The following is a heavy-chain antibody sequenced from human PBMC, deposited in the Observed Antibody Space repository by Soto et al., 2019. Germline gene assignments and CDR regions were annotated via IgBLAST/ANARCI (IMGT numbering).Heavy chain of an antibody. Sequence: GGSLRLACAASGFTFSSYAMSWVRQAPGKGLEWVSAISGSGGSTYYADSVKGRFTISRDNSKNTLYLQMNSLRAEDTAVYYCAKHGGWFGHFPPAYWGQGTLVTVSS. D-gene: IGHD3-10*01. CDR1: GFTFSSYA. CDR3: AKHGGWFGHFPPAY. V-gene: IGHV3-23*01. CDR2: ISGSGGST. J-gene: IGHJ4*02.